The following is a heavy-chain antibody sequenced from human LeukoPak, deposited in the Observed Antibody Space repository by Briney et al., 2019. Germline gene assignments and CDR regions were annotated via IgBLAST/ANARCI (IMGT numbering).Heavy chain of an antibody. D-gene: IGHD5-18*01. CDR3: ARVAVDTAMVFDY. J-gene: IGHJ4*02. CDR1: GGSISSSSYY. Sequence: SETLSLTCTVSGGSISSSSYYWGWIRQPPGKGLEWIGSIYYSGSTYYNPSLKSRVTISVDTSKNQFSLKLSSVTAADTAVYYCARVAVDTAMVFDYWGQGTLVTVSS. CDR2: IYYSGST. V-gene: IGHV4-39*07.